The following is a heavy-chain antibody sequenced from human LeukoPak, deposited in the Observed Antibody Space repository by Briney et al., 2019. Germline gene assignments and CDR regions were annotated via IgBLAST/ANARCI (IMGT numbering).Heavy chain of an antibody. CDR2: ISSSSHYT. D-gene: IGHD3-16*01. Sequence: GGSLRLSCAASGFTFSDYYMSWIRQAPGKGLEWVSYISSSSHYTKYADSVKGRFTISRDNAKNSLYLQMNSLRAEDTAVYYCVRGTFSPDAFDIWGQGTIVTVSS. CDR3: VRGTFSPDAFDI. J-gene: IGHJ3*02. V-gene: IGHV3-11*06. CDR1: GFTFSDYY.